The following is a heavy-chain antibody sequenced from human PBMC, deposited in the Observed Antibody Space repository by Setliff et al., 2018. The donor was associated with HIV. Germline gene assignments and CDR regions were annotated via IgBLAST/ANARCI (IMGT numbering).Heavy chain of an antibody. Sequence: GGSLRLSCEASGFTFSSHGMHWLCQAPGKGPEWVTFIRYDGSDIHYADSVKGRFTISRDNSKNTLYLQMNSLRVEDAAVYYCAKDLGLREGSSPFDNWGQGTLVTVSS. CDR1: GFTFSSHG. CDR2: IRYDGSDI. J-gene: IGHJ4*02. V-gene: IGHV3-30*02. D-gene: IGHD3-16*01. CDR3: AKDLGLREGSSPFDN.